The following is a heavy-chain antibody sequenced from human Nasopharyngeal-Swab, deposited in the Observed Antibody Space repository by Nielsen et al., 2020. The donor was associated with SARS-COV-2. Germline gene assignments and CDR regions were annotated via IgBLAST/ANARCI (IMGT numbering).Heavy chain of an antibody. CDR1: GGSISSSNW. CDR3: ARDPSYYYGSGPSFDL. D-gene: IGHD3-10*01. V-gene: IGHV4-4*02. J-gene: IGHJ2*01. Sequence: SETLSLTCAVSGGSISSSNWWSWVRQPPGKGLEWIGEIYHSGSTNYNPSLKSRVTISVDKSKNQFSLKLSSVTAADTAVYYCARDPSYYYGSGPSFDLWGRGTLVTVSS. CDR2: IYHSGST.